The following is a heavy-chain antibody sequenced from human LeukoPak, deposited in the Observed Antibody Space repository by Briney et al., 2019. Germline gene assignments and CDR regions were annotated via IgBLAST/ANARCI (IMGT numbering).Heavy chain of an antibody. CDR1: GYTFTSYG. CDR3: ARGASPYYYDSSGYSPDY. CDR2: ISAYNGNT. J-gene: IGHJ4*02. Sequence: VSVKVSCKASGYTFTSYGISWVRQAPGQGLEWMGWISAYNGNTNYAQKLQGRVTMTTDTSTSTAYMELRSLRSDDTAVYYCARGASPYYYDSSGYSPDYWGQGTLVTVSS. V-gene: IGHV1-18*01. D-gene: IGHD3-22*01.